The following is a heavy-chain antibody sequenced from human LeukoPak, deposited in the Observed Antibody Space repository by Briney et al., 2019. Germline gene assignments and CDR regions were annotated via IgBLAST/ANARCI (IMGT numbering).Heavy chain of an antibody. D-gene: IGHD4-23*01. Sequence: GASVKVSCKASGYTFTSYYIHWVRQAPGQGLEWMGIINPSGGSTSYAQKFQGRVTMTRDMSTSTVYMELSSLRSEDTAVYYCARDYDGNTIDYWGQGTLVTVSS. CDR3: ARDYDGNTIDY. CDR1: GYTFTSYY. V-gene: IGHV1-46*01. J-gene: IGHJ4*02. CDR2: INPSGGST.